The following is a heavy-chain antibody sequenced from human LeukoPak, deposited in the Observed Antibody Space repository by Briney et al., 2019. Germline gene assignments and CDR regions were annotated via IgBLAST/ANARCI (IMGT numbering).Heavy chain of an antibody. D-gene: IGHD3-3*01. J-gene: IGHJ6*03. V-gene: IGHV4-34*01. Sequence: PSETLSLTCAVYGGSFSGYYWSWIRQPPGKGLEWIGEINHSGSTNYNPSLKSRVTISVDTSKNQFSLKLSSVTAADTAVYYCARRSYDFWGGYSYYMDVWGKGTTVTVSS. CDR3: ARRSYDFWGGYSYYMDV. CDR1: GGSFSGYY. CDR2: INHSGST.